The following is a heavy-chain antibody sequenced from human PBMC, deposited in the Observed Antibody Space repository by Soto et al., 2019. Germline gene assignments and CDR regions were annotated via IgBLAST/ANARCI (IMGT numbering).Heavy chain of an antibody. Sequence: PSETLSLTCTVSGGSVSNSNYYWGWIRQSPGKGLEWIGSVYYRGRSYSKSSVKSRVTISVDTSKNQFSLKLSSVTAADTAVYYCARSPWGVTGTVFDYWGQGTLVTVS. CDR2: VYYRGRS. CDR1: GGSVSNSNYY. J-gene: IGHJ4*02. V-gene: IGHV4-39*07. CDR3: ARSPWGVTGTVFDY. D-gene: IGHD1-20*01.